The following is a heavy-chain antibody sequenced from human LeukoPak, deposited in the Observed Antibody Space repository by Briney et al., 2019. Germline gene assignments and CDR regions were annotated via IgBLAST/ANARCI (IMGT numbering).Heavy chain of an antibody. Sequence: APVKVSCKASGYTFTSYGISWVRQAPGQGLEWMGWISAYNGNTNYAQKLQGRVTMTTDTSTSTAYMELRSLRSDDTAVYYCARDQPPGMVGATYSWGKGTRVTVSS. CDR2: ISAYNGNT. CDR3: ARDQPPGMVGATYS. J-gene: IGHJ4*02. V-gene: IGHV1-18*01. D-gene: IGHD1-26*01. CDR1: GYTFTSYG.